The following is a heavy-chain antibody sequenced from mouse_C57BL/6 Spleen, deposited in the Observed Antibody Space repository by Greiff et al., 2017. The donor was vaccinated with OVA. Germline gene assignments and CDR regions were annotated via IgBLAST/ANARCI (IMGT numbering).Heavy chain of an antibody. D-gene: IGHD1-1*01. CDR2: IHPNSGST. Sequence: VQLQQPGAELVKPGASVKLSCKASGYTFTSYWMHWVKQRPGQGLEWIGMIHPNSGSTNYNEKFKSKATLTVDKSSSTAYMQLSSRTSEDSAVYYCARGAIYYGSSFDYWGQGTTLTVSS. CDR1: GYTFTSYW. J-gene: IGHJ2*01. CDR3: ARGAIYYGSSFDY. V-gene: IGHV1-64*01.